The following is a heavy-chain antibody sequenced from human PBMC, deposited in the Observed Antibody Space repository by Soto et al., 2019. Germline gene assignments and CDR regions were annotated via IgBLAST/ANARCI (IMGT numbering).Heavy chain of an antibody. J-gene: IGHJ6*02. CDR2: INAGNGNT. V-gene: IGHV1-3*01. CDR1: GYSFTIYA. CDR3: SVPTVTTFAYGMDV. Sequence: ASVKVSCKASGYSFTIYAMHWVRQAPGQRLEWMGWINAGNGNTKYSQKFQGRVTITRDTSASTAYMELSSLRSEDTAVYYCSVPTVTTFAYGMDVWGQGTTVTVSS. D-gene: IGHD4-17*01.